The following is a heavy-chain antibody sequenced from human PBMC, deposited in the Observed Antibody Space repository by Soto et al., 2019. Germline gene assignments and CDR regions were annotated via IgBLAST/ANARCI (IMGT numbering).Heavy chain of an antibody. Sequence: PGESLKISCKGSGYSFTSYWIGWVRQMPGKGLEWMGIIYPGDSDTRYSPSSQGQVTISADKSISTAYPQWSSLKASDTAMYYCARDGEKGDYDFWSGYPPVYYYYGMDVWGQGTTVTGSS. D-gene: IGHD3-3*01. J-gene: IGHJ6*02. CDR1: GYSFTSYW. V-gene: IGHV5-51*01. CDR3: ARDGEKGDYDFWSGYPPVYYYYGMDV. CDR2: IYPGDSDT.